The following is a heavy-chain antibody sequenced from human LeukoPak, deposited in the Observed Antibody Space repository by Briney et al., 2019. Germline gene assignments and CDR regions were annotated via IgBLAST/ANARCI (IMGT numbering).Heavy chain of an antibody. Sequence: SETLSLTCTVSGGSISSYYWSWIRQPAGKGLEWIGRIYTSGSTNYNPSLKSRVTMSVDTSKNQFSLKLSSVTAADTAVYYCARVMRSSRDYYYYYMDVWGKGTTVTVSS. J-gene: IGHJ6*03. D-gene: IGHD6-13*01. CDR3: ARVMRSSRDYYYYYMDV. CDR2: IYTSGST. CDR1: GGSISSYY. V-gene: IGHV4-4*07.